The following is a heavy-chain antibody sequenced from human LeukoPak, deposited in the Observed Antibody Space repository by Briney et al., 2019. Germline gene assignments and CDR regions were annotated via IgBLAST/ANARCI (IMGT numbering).Heavy chain of an antibody. Sequence: SETLSLTCTVSGYSISSGYYWGWIRQPPGKGLEWIGSIYHSGSTYYNPSLKSRVTISVDTSKNQSSLKLSSVTAADTAVYYCARSKDAFDIWGQGTMVTVSS. CDR1: GYSISSGYY. V-gene: IGHV4-38-2*02. CDR2: IYHSGST. CDR3: ARSKDAFDI. J-gene: IGHJ3*02.